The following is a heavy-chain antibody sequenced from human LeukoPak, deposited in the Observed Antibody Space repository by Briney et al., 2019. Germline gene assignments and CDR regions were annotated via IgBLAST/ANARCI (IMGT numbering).Heavy chain of an antibody. Sequence: GGPLRLSCAASGFTFSSYAMSWVRQAPGKGLEWVSAISGSGGSTYYADSVKGRFTISRDNSNNTLYLQMNSLRAEDTAVYDCAKSGSGWFYWGQGTLVTVSS. CDR3: AKSGSGWFY. CDR2: ISGSGGST. V-gene: IGHV3-23*01. CDR1: GFTFSSYA. D-gene: IGHD6-19*01. J-gene: IGHJ4*02.